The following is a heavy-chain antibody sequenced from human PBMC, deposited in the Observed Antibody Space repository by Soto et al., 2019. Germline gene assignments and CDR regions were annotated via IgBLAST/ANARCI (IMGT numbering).Heavy chain of an antibody. CDR1: GGSISSYY. J-gene: IGHJ5*02. D-gene: IGHD3-22*01. Sequence: PSETLSLTCTVSGGSISSYYWSWIRQPPGKGLEWIGYIYYSGSTNYNPSLKSRVTISVDTSKNQLSLKLSSVTAADTAVYYCARDQYYYDSSGYYRGFDPWGQGTQVTVSS. CDR3: ARDQYYYDSSGYYRGFDP. V-gene: IGHV4-59*01. CDR2: IYYSGST.